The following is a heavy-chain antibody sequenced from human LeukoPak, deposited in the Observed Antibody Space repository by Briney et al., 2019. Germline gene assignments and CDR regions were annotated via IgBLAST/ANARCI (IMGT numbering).Heavy chain of an antibody. CDR3: AKDPYYYGSGSYSPSPYYFDY. Sequence: SGGSLRLSCAASGFTFSSYAMSWVRQAPGKGLEWVSAINGSDGSTYYADSVKGRFTISRDNSKNTLYLQMNSLRAEDTAVYYCAKDPYYYGSGSYSPSPYYFDYWGQGTLVTVSP. J-gene: IGHJ4*02. CDR1: GFTFSSYA. D-gene: IGHD3-10*01. CDR2: INGSDGST. V-gene: IGHV3-23*01.